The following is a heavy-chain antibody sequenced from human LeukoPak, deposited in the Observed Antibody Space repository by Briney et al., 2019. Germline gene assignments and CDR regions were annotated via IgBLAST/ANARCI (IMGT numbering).Heavy chain of an antibody. V-gene: IGHV3-30*03. CDR1: GFTFSSYG. Sequence: GGSLRLSCAASGFTFSSYGMHWVRQAPGKGLEWVAVISYDGSNKYYADSVKGRFTISRDNSKNTLYLQMNSLRAEDTAVYYCARWYCSITNCYYDYWGQGTLVTVSS. CDR2: ISYDGSNK. D-gene: IGHD2-2*01. CDR3: ARWYCSITNCYYDY. J-gene: IGHJ4*02.